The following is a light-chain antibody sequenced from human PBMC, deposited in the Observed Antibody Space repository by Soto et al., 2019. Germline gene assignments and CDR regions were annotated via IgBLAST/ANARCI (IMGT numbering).Light chain of an antibody. Sequence: QSVLTQPPSVSAAPGQKVTISCSGSSSNIGNNYVPWYQQLPGTAPKLLIYENTKRPSGIPDRFSGYKSGTSATLGITGLQTGDEADYYCGTWDSSLSAFYVFGTGTKVTVL. CDR3: GTWDSSLSAFYV. V-gene: IGLV1-51*02. CDR1: SSNIGNNY. CDR2: ENT. J-gene: IGLJ1*01.